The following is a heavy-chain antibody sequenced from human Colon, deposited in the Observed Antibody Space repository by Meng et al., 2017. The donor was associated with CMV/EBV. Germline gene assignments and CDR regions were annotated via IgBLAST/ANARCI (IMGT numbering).Heavy chain of an antibody. J-gene: IGHJ5*02. V-gene: IGHV4-34*01. Sequence: SETLSLTCAVTGGSLSGYYWSWIRQSPGKGLEWIGEINHSGSTNYNPSLKSRVTVSVDTSNNQFSLNLTSMTAADTAFYYCARRSFGLGGGWFDPWGQGALVTVSS. CDR2: INHSGST. D-gene: IGHD3-16*01. CDR3: ARRSFGLGGGWFDP. CDR1: GGSLSGYY.